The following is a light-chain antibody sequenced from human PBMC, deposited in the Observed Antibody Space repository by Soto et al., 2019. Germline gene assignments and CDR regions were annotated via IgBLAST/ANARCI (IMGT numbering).Light chain of an antibody. CDR2: GAS. J-gene: IGKJ1*01. Sequence: EIVMTQSPATLSVSPGERATLSCRASQSVSGNLAWYQQKPGQAPRLLIYGASPRATGIPARFSGSGSGTEVTLTISSLQSEDFAVYYCQQYNNWPPTFGQGTKVEIK. V-gene: IGKV3D-15*01. CDR3: QQYNNWPPT. CDR1: QSVSGN.